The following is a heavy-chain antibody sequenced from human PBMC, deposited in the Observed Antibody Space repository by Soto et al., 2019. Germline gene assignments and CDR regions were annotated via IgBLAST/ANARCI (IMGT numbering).Heavy chain of an antibody. J-gene: IGHJ3*02. V-gene: IGHV1-69*01. CDR1: GGTFSSYA. Sequence: QVQLVQSGAEVKKPGSSVKVSCKASGGTFSSYAISWVRQAPGQGLEWMGGIIPIFGTANYAQKFQGRVTITADESTSTAYMGLSSLRSEDTAVYYCASSGCCGGDCYLGDDAFDIWGQVTMVTVAS. CDR2: IIPIFGTA. D-gene: IGHD2-21*02. CDR3: ASSGCCGGDCYLGDDAFDI.